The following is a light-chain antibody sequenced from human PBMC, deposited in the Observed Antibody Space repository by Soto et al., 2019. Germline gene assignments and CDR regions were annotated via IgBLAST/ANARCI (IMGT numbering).Light chain of an antibody. Sequence: EIVLTQSPGTLSLSPGERATLSCRASQSVRSSYLAWYQQKPGQAPRLLIYGAYSRATGIPDRFSGSGSGTDFTFTIIRLEPEDFAVYYCQQYGSSPMYTFAQGTKLEIK. CDR1: QSVRSSY. CDR3: QQYGSSPMYT. CDR2: GAY. J-gene: IGKJ2*01. V-gene: IGKV3-20*01.